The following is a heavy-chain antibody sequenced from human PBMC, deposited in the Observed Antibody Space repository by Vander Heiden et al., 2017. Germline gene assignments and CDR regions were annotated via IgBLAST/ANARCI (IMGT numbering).Heavy chain of an antibody. J-gene: IGHJ6*02. Sequence: QVQLQESRPGLVKPSETLSLTCTVSGGSVRSGSYYWSWIRQPPGKGLEWIGYIYYSGSTKYNPSLKSRVTISVDTSKNQFSLKLSSVTAADTAVYYCASLYWDYYYYGMDVWGQGTTVTVSS. CDR3: ASLYWDYYYYGMDV. CDR1: GGSVRSGSYY. D-gene: IGHD2-8*02. V-gene: IGHV4-61*01. CDR2: IYYSGST.